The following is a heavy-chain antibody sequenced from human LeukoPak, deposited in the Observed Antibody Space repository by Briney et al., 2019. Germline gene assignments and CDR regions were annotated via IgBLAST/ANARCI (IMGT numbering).Heavy chain of an antibody. CDR2: LYSGGST. CDR3: GRGVVRGVPFHGVV. J-gene: IGHJ6*02. D-gene: IGHD3-10*01. V-gene: IGHV3-53*01. Sequence: GGSLRLFCAASGLTVSSNYMSWVRQAPGKGLEWVSVLYSGGSTYYADSVKGRFTISRDNSNNTLYLQMNSLRVEDTAIYYCGRGVVRGVPFHGVVWGQGTTVTVCS. CDR1: GLTVSSNY.